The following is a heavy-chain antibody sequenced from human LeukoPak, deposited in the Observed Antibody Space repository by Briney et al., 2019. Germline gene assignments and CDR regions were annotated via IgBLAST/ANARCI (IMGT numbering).Heavy chain of an antibody. CDR1: SGSVNSGSYY. Sequence: SETLSLTCTVSSGSVNSGSYYWNWIRQPPGKGLDWIGEINHSGSTNYNPSLKSRVTISVDTSKNQFSLKLSSVTAADTAVYYCARGPPYIVVVTAIGFFDYWGQGTLVTVSS. CDR3: ARGPPYIVVVTAIGFFDY. J-gene: IGHJ4*02. D-gene: IGHD2-21*02. V-gene: IGHV4-61*01. CDR2: INHSGST.